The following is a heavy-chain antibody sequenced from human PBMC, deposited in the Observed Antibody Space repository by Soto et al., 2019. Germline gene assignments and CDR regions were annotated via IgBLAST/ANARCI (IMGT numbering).Heavy chain of an antibody. Sequence: SVKVSCKASGGTFSSYAIGWVRQAPGQGLEWMGGILPIVGTANYAQKFQGRVTITADKSTSTAHMELSSPRPEDTAVYYCARGSGVRGDDAFDTRGQGTMVTVS. V-gene: IGHV1-69*06. CDR1: GGTFSSYA. D-gene: IGHD3-10*01. J-gene: IGHJ3*02. CDR3: ARGSGVRGDDAFDT. CDR2: ILPIVGTA.